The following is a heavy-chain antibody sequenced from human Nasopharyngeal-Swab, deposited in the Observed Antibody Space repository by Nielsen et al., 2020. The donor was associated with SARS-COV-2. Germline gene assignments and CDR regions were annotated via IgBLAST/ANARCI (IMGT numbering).Heavy chain of an antibody. V-gene: IGHV1-2*04. CDR2: INPNSGGT. CDR3: ARDRGINWFDP. J-gene: IGHJ5*02. Sequence: ASVKVSCKASGYTFTGCYMHWVRQAPGQGLEWMGWINPNSGGTNYAQKFQGWVTMTRDTSISTAYMELSRLRSDDTAVYYCARDRGINWFDPWGQGTLVTVSS. CDR1: GYTFTGCY.